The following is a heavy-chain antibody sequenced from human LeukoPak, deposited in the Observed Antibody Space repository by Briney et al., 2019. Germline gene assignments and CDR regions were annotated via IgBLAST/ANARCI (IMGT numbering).Heavy chain of an antibody. CDR3: ARTIDY. CDR1: GFTVSNNY. CDR2: ISWDGGST. D-gene: IGHD1/OR15-1a*01. J-gene: IGHJ4*02. V-gene: IGHV3-43*01. Sequence: GGSLRLSCAASGFTVSNNYMSWVRQAPGKGLEWVSLISWDGGSTYYADSVKGRFTISRDNAKNSLYLQMNSPRTEDTAVYYCARTIDYWGQGTLVTVSS.